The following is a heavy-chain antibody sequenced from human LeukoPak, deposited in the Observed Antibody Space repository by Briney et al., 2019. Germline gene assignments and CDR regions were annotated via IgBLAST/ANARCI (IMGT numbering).Heavy chain of an antibody. D-gene: IGHD1-26*01. Sequence: GGSLRLSCAASGFTFGSYAMSWVRQAPGKGLEWVSAISGSGGSTYYADSVKGRFTISRDNSKNTLYLQMNSLRAEDTAVYYCARGYSGTLDYWGQGTLVTVSS. CDR1: GFTFGSYA. CDR2: ISGSGGST. J-gene: IGHJ4*02. V-gene: IGHV3-23*01. CDR3: ARGYSGTLDY.